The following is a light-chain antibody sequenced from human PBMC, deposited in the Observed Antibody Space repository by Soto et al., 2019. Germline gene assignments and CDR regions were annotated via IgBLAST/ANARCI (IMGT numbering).Light chain of an antibody. CDR3: QTWDSSSGWV. J-gene: IGLJ1*01. Sequence: SYELTQPPSVSVSPGQTATISCSGDKLGDKYACWYQQKPGQSPVLVIYEDAKRPSGIPERFSGSNSGSTATLTISGTQTMDEADYYCQTWDSSSGWVFGTGTKVTLL. V-gene: IGLV3-1*01. CDR2: EDA. CDR1: KLGDKY.